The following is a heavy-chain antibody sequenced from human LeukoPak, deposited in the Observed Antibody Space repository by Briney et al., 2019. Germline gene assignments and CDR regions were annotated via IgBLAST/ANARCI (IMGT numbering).Heavy chain of an antibody. CDR3: ALAPYDFWSGYYNAGFDY. V-gene: IGHV3-48*01. Sequence: PGGSLRLSCAASGFTFSSYSMNWVRQAPGKGLEWVSYISSSSSTIYYADSVKGRFTISRDNAKNSLYLQMNSLRAEDTAVYYCALAPYDFWSGYYNAGFDYWGQGTLVTVSS. J-gene: IGHJ4*02. CDR1: GFTFSSYS. D-gene: IGHD3-3*01. CDR2: ISSSSSTI.